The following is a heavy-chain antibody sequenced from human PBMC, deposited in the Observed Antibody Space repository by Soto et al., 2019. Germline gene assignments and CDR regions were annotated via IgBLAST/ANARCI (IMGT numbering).Heavy chain of an antibody. Sequence: QLQLQESGSGLVKPSQTLSLTCAVSGGPISSGGYSWSWIRQPPGKGLEWIGYIYHSGSTYYNPSLKCRVTISVDRSKNQFSLRLSSVTAADTAVYYCASAGGLGAVAADYWGQGTLVTVSS. D-gene: IGHD6-19*01. CDR1: GGPISSGGYS. V-gene: IGHV4-30-2*01. J-gene: IGHJ4*02. CDR2: IYHSGST. CDR3: ASAGGLGAVAADY.